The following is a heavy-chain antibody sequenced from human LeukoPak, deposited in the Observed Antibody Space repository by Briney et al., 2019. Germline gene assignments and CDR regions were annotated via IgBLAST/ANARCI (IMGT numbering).Heavy chain of an antibody. CDR2: IWYDGSNK. D-gene: IGHD3-3*01. CDR3: AREYYDFWSGYPGDYYYYYGMDV. J-gene: IGHJ6*02. CDR1: GFTFSSYG. V-gene: IGHV3-33*01. Sequence: PGRSLRLSCAASGFTFSSYGMHWVRQAPGKGLEWVAVIWYDGSNKYYADSVKGRFTISRDNSKNTLYLQMNSLRAEDTAVYYCAREYYDFWSGYPGDYYYYYGMDVWGQGTTATVSS.